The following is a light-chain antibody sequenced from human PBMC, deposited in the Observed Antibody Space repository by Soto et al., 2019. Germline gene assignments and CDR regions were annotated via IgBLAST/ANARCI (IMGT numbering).Light chain of an antibody. CDR3: SSYTSSTTSVV. CDR1: SSDVGGHKY. CDR2: EVS. J-gene: IGLJ2*01. V-gene: IGLV2-14*01. Sequence: QSALTQPASVSGSPGQSITISCTGTSSDVGGHKYVSWYQQHPDKAPKALIFEVSNRPSGISNRFSGSKSGNTASLTISGLQAEDEADYYCSSYTSSTTSVVFGGGTKLTVL.